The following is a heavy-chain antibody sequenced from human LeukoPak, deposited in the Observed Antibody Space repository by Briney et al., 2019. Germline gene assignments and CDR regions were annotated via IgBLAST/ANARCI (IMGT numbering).Heavy chain of an antibody. J-gene: IGHJ6*03. Sequence: PSQTLSLTCTVSGGSISSGDYYWSWIRQAPGKGLEWVSYISSSGSTIYYADSVKGRFTISRDNAKNSLYLQMNSLRAEDTAVYYCARDRGQPRRYYYYMDVWGKGTTVTVSS. CDR2: ISSSGSTI. CDR1: GGSISSGDYY. CDR3: ARDRGQPRRYYYYMDV. D-gene: IGHD5-24*01. V-gene: IGHV3-11*04.